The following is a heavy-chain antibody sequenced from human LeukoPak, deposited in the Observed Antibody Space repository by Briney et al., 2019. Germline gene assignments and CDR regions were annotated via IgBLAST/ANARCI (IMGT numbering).Heavy chain of an antibody. CDR2: IIPIFGTA. J-gene: IGHJ3*02. V-gene: IGHV1-69*13. D-gene: IGHD4-23*01. CDR3: ARDYGGNLAFDI. Sequence: GASVKVSCKASGYTFTGYYMHWVRQAPGQGLEWMGGIIPIFGTANYAQKFQGRVTITADESTSTAYMELSSLRSEDTAVYYCARDYGGNLAFDIWGQGTMVTVSS. CDR1: GYTFTGYY.